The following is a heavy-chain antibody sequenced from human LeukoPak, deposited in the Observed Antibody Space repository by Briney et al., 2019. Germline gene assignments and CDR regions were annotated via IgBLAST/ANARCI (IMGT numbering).Heavy chain of an antibody. D-gene: IGHD3-3*01. J-gene: IGHJ4*02. V-gene: IGHV3-23*01. Sequence: PGGSLRLSCAASGFTFSSYAMSWVRQAPGKGLEWVSAISGSGGSTYYADSVKGRFTISRDNAKNSLYLQMNSLRAEDTAVYYCARDHFPGVTIFGVVTPFDYWGQGTLVTVSS. CDR2: ISGSGGST. CDR3: ARDHFPGVTIFGVVTPFDY. CDR1: GFTFSSYA.